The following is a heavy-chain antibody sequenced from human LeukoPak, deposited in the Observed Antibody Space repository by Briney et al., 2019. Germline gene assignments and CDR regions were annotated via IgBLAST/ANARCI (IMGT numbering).Heavy chain of an antibody. CDR3: AKWELLRYFDY. CDR1: GLTFSSYW. J-gene: IGHJ4*02. Sequence: PGGSLRLSCAASGLTFSSYWMSWVRQAPGKGLEWVANIKQDGSEKYYVDSVKGRFTISRDNAKNSLYLQMNSLRAEDTAVYYCAKWELLRYFDYWGQGTLVTVSS. D-gene: IGHD1-26*01. CDR2: IKQDGSEK. V-gene: IGHV3-7*01.